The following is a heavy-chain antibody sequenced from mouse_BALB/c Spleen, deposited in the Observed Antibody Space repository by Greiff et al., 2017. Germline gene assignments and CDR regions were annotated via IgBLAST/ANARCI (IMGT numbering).Heavy chain of an antibody. Sequence: QVQLQQSGPELVKPGASVRISCKASGYTFTSYYIHWVKQRPGQGLEWIGWIYPGNVNTKYNEKFKGKATLTADKSSSTAYMQLSSLTSEDSAVYFCARGTRDWYFDVWGAGTTVTVSS. CDR3: ARGTRDWYFDV. CDR1: GYTFTSYY. V-gene: IGHV1S56*01. D-gene: IGHD2-14*01. J-gene: IGHJ1*01. CDR2: IYPGNVNT.